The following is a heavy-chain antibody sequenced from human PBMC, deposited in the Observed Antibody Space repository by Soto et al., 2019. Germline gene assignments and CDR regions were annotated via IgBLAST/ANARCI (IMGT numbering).Heavy chain of an antibody. V-gene: IGHV3-74*01. Sequence: GGSLRLSCAASGFTFSSYWMHWVRQAPGKGLVWVSRINSDGSSTSYADSVKGRFTISRGNAKNTLYLQMNSLRAEDTAVYYCARDPHHVDYYDSSGYLDYWGQGTLVTVSS. J-gene: IGHJ4*02. D-gene: IGHD3-22*01. CDR3: ARDPHHVDYYDSSGYLDY. CDR2: INSDGSST. CDR1: GFTFSSYW.